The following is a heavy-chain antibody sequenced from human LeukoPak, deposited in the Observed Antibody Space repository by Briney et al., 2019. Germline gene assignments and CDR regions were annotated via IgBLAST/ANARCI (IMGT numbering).Heavy chain of an antibody. D-gene: IGHD3/OR15-3a*01. CDR2: ISGGST. CDR1: GFTFSSYA. J-gene: IGHJ4*02. V-gene: IGHV3-23*01. Sequence: GGSLRLSCAASGFTFSSYAMSWVRQAPGKGLEWVSAISGGSTYYADSVKGRFTISRDNSKNTLYLQMNSLRAEDTAVYYCAKDGLVMTSLQVYFDYWGQGTLVTVSS. CDR3: AKDGLVMTSLQVYFDY.